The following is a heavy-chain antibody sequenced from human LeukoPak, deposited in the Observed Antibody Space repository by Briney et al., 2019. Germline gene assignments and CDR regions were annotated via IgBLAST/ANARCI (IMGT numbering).Heavy chain of an antibody. J-gene: IGHJ4*02. CDR1: GYTFTSYY. D-gene: IGHD3-16*01. CDR2: INPSDDSS. CDR3: ARLGPSHFFDY. Sequence: ASVKISCRASGYTFTSYYIYWVRPAPGQGLEWVGIINPSDDSSNYAQKFQGRVTMTRDTSTSTVYMDLSSLRSEDTAVYYCARLGPSHFFDYWGQGTLVTVSS. V-gene: IGHV1-46*01.